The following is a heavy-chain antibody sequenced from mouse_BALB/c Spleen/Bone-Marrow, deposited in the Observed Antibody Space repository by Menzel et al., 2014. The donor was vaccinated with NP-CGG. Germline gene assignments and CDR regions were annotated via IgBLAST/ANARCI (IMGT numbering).Heavy chain of an antibody. V-gene: IGHV1-9*01. Sequence: VQLQQSGAELVKPGASVKISCKATGYTFSSYWIEWVKQRPGHGLEWIGEILPGSGNTNYNEKFKDKATFTADTSSNTAYMQLSSLTSEDSAVYYCAREGITTVVEMDYWGQGTPVTVSS. CDR3: AREGITTVVEMDY. J-gene: IGHJ4*01. CDR1: GYTFSSYW. CDR2: ILPGSGNT. D-gene: IGHD1-1*01.